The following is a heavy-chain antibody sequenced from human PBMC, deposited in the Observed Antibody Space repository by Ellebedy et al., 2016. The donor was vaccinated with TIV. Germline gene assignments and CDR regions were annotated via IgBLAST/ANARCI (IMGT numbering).Heavy chain of an antibody. Sequence: SVKVSXKASGGTFSSYAISWVRQAPGQGLEWMGGIIPIFGTANYAQKFQGRVTITADKSTSTAYMELSSLRSEDTAVYYCVTGRGDFGVYYYYGMDVWGQGTTVTVSS. CDR2: IIPIFGTA. D-gene: IGHD3-3*01. J-gene: IGHJ6*02. V-gene: IGHV1-69*06. CDR3: VTGRGDFGVYYYYGMDV. CDR1: GGTFSSYA.